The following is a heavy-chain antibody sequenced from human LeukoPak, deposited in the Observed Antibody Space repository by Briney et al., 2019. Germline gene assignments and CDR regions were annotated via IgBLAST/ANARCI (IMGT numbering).Heavy chain of an antibody. D-gene: IGHD6-19*01. CDR1: GFTFSSYG. CDR2: ISYDGSNK. Sequence: GRSLRLSCAASGFTFSSYGMHWVRQAPGKGLEWVAVISYDGSNKYYADSVKGRFTISRDNSKDTLYLQMNSLRAEDTAVYYCARDHPIYSSGDNWFDPWGQGTLVTVSS. CDR3: ARDHPIYSSGDNWFDP. J-gene: IGHJ5*02. V-gene: IGHV3-30*03.